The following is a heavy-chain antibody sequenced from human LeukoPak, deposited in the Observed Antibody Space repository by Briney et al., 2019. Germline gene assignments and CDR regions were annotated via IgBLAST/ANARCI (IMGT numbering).Heavy chain of an antibody. CDR1: GYTFTSYG. J-gene: IGHJ6*02. CDR3: ARDPLIQLWSYYYYGMDV. Sequence: ASVKVSCKASGYTFTSYGISWVRQAPGKGLEWMGWISAYNGNTNYAQKLQGRVTMTTDTSTSTAYMELRSLRSDDTAVYYCARDPLIQLWSYYYYGMDVWGQGSTVTVSS. CDR2: ISAYNGNT. D-gene: IGHD5-18*01. V-gene: IGHV1-18*01.